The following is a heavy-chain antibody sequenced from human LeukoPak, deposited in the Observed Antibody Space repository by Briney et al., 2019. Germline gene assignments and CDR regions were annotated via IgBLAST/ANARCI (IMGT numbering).Heavy chain of an antibody. CDR1: GGSFSGYY. V-gene: IGHV4-34*01. Sequence: SETLSLTCAVYGGSFSGYYWSWIRQPPGKGLEWIGEINHSGSTNYNPSLKSRVTISVDTSKNQFSLKLTSVTAADTAVYYCAREKGGVKSLTMVRGVMKEGSYYYYYMDVWGKGTTVTIS. D-gene: IGHD3-10*01. CDR3: AREKGGVKSLTMVRGVMKEGSYYYYYMDV. J-gene: IGHJ6*03. CDR2: INHSGST.